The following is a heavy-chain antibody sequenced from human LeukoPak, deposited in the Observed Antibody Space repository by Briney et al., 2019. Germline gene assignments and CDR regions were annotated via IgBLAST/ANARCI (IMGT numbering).Heavy chain of an antibody. J-gene: IGHJ3*02. CDR2: ISGNGDST. V-gene: IGHV3-23*01. Sequence: PGWSLRLSCAASGFTFRSYAMNWVRQAPGKGLEWVSFISGNGDSTYYADSVRGRFTISRDNSKNTLYLQMYSLRADDTAVYYCAKDRGGNYGGFDIWGQGTMVTVSS. CDR1: GFTFRSYA. D-gene: IGHD4-23*01. CDR3: AKDRGGNYGGFDI.